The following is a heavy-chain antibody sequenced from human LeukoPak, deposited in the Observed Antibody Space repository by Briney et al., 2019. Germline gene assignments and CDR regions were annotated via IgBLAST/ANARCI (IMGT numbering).Heavy chain of an antibody. CDR1: GGTFSNYA. Sequence: SVKVSCKASGGTFSNYAISWVRQAPGQGLEWMGGIIPIFGTANYAQKFQGRVTITTDESTSTAYMELSSLRSEDTAVYYCARDQNSSSWDTLDYWGQGTLVTVSS. CDR2: IIPIFGTA. J-gene: IGHJ4*02. D-gene: IGHD6-13*01. CDR3: ARDQNSSSWDTLDY. V-gene: IGHV1-69*05.